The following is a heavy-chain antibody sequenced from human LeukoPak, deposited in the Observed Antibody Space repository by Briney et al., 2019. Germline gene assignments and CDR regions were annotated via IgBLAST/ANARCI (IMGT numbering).Heavy chain of an antibody. CDR2: IIPIFGTA. V-gene: IGHV1-69*05. J-gene: IGHJ3*02. Sequence: GASVKVSCKASGYTFTSYGISWVRQAPGQGLEWMGRIIPIFGTANYAQKFQGRVTITTDESTSTAYMELSSLRSEDTAVYYCARIYLGAFDIWGQGTMVTVSS. D-gene: IGHD3-16*01. CDR1: GYTFTSYG. CDR3: ARIYLGAFDI.